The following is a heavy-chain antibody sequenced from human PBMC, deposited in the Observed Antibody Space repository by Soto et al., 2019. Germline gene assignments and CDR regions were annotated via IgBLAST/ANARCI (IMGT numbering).Heavy chain of an antibody. CDR3: AREDSIIIPAVSDF. CDR2: ISNSGHNT. V-gene: IGHV3-23*01. J-gene: IGHJ4*02. Sequence: GGSLRLSCAASGFTFSTYAMNWVRLAPGKGLEWVSVISNSGHNTFYADSVKGRFTISRDNSKNTLYLQMKSLRADDTAAYYCAREDSIIIPAVSDFWGQGTLVTVSS. CDR1: GFTFSTYA. D-gene: IGHD2-2*01.